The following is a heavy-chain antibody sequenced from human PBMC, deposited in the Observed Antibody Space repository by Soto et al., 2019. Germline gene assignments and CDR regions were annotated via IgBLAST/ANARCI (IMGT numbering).Heavy chain of an antibody. V-gene: IGHV3-7*01. CDR2: ISGGASDK. CDR3: VREDWHRFDS. J-gene: IGHJ4*02. Sequence: EVQLVESGGRLVQPGGSLRLSCAASGFMFSAYWMSWVRQDPGKGLEWVATISGGASDKFYVDSVKGRFTISRDDSKNTIYLQMTSLRDEDTAVYYCVREDWHRFDSWGQGTLVTVSS. CDR1: GFMFSAYW. D-gene: IGHD2-21*01.